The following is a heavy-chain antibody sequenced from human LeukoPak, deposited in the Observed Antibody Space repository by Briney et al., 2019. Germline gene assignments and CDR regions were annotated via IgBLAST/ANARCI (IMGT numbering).Heavy chain of an antibody. CDR2: IKSKTDGGTT. V-gene: IGHV3-15*01. D-gene: IGHD4-23*01. CDR1: GFTFSNAW. Sequence: GGSLRLSCAASGFTFSNAWMSWVRQAPGKGLEWVGRIKSKTDGGTTDYAAPVKGRFTISRDDSKNTLYLQMNSLKTEDTAVYYCTTERVVTLSYYYYYYMDVWGKGTTVTVSS. CDR3: TTERVVTLSYYYYYYMDV. J-gene: IGHJ6*03.